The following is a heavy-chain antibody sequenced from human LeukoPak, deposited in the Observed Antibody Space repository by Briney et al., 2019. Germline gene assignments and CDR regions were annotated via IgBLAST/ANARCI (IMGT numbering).Heavy chain of an antibody. CDR1: GFTFSSYA. V-gene: IGHV3-23*01. J-gene: IGHJ4*02. CDR3: AKGDNSTWTVDY. Sequence: GGSLRVSCAASGFTFSSYAMSWVRQAPGKGLEWVSTISGIGGTYYADSVKGRFTIPRDNSKNTLFLQMNSLRAEDTAVYYCAKGDNSTWTVDYWGQGTLVTVSS. CDR2: ISGIGGT. D-gene: IGHD6-13*01.